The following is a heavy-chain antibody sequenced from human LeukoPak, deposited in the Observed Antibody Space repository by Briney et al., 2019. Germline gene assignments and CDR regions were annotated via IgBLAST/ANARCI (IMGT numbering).Heavy chain of an antibody. D-gene: IGHD5-24*01. Sequence: ASVKVSCKASGYTFTSYGISWVRQAPGQGLEWMGWISAYNGNTNYALKLQGRVTMTTDTSTSTAYMELRSLRSDDTAVYYCARVEWEMATKGDAFDIWGQGTMVTVSS. V-gene: IGHV1-18*01. CDR3: ARVEWEMATKGDAFDI. CDR2: ISAYNGNT. J-gene: IGHJ3*02. CDR1: GYTFTSYG.